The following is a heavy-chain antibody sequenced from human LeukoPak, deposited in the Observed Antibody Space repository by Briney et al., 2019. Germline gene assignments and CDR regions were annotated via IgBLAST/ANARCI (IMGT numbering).Heavy chain of an antibody. CDR3: AKAVGGPYYFDY. D-gene: IGHD2-8*02. CDR2: ISGSGGST. CDR1: GFTFSSFA. Sequence: PGGSLRLSCAASGFTFSSFAMSWVRQAPGKGLEWVSAISGSGGSTYYADSVKGRFTISRDNSKNTLYLQMNSLRAEDTAVYYCAKAVGGPYYFDYWGQGTLVTVSS. V-gene: IGHV3-23*01. J-gene: IGHJ4*02.